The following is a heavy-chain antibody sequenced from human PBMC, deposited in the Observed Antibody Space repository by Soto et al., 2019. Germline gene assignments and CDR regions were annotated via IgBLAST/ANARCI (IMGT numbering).Heavy chain of an antibody. D-gene: IGHD4-17*01. CDR3: ARQGYDYGDYVFDY. Sequence: PSETLSLTCTVSNGSINNPIYYWGWIRQPPGKGLEWIGSIYHTGNTYYNPSLQGRVTISADASKNQFSLKLSSVTAADTAVYYCARQGYDYGDYVFDYWGQGTLVTVSS. CDR1: NGSINNPIYY. J-gene: IGHJ4*02. CDR2: IYHTGNT. V-gene: IGHV4-39*01.